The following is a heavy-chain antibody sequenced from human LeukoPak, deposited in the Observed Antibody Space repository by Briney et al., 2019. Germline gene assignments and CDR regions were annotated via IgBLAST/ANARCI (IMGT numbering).Heavy chain of an antibody. V-gene: IGHV4-59*01. J-gene: IGHJ3*02. Sequence: KASETLSLTCTVSGGSISNYYWSWIRRPPGKGLEWIGYIYYSGSTLYNPALKSRVTISVDTSKNQFSLKLSSVTDADTAVYYCARWAHAFDIWGQGTMVTVSS. CDR3: ARWAHAFDI. CDR2: IYYSGST. CDR1: GGSISNYY.